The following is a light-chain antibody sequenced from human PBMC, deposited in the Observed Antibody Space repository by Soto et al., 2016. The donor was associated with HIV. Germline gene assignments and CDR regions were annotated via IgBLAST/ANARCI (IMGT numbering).Light chain of an antibody. Sequence: DIQLTQSPSTLSAFIGDRVTITCRASQSVSNWLAWYQQKPGKAPKLLIYKVSNLENGVPSRFSGGGSGTEFSLTINGLQPEDLAIYYCQHLGTFAQGT. CDR3: QHLGT. V-gene: IGKV1-5*03. CDR2: KVS. CDR1: QSVSNW. J-gene: IGKJ2*01.